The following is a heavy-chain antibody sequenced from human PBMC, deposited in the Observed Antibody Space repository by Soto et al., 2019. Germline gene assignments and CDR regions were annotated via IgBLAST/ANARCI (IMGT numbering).Heavy chain of an antibody. V-gene: IGHV4-30-2*01. CDR1: GASITFGGYS. J-gene: IGHJ4*02. CDR2: INHLETT. Sequence: SETLSLTYTVSGASITFGGYSWSWIRQTPGKGLEWIGYINHLETTFYNPSFESRLTLSIDRAKNQFSLKLHSMSAADRAVYFCARGGGSDSFDYWGQGIRVTVSS. D-gene: IGHD1-26*01. CDR3: ARGGGSDSFDY.